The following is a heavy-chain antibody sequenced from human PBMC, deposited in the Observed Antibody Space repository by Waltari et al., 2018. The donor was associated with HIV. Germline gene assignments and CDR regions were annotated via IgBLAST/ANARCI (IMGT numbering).Heavy chain of an antibody. CDR3: ARRRFYYYGMDV. D-gene: IGHD3-3*01. V-gene: IGHV4-39*01. CDR1: GGSISSSSYY. CDR2: IYYSGIT. J-gene: IGHJ6*02. Sequence: QLQLQESGPGLVKPSETLSLTCTVSGGSISSSSYYWGWIRQPPGKGLEWIGSIYYSGITYYNPSLKSRVTISVDTSKNQFSLKLSSVTAADTAVYYCARRRFYYYGMDVWGQGTTVTVSS.